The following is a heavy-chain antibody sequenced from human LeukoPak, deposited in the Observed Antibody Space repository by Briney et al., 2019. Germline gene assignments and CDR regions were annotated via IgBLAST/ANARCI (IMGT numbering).Heavy chain of an antibody. D-gene: IGHD6-13*01. CDR3: ASSIAAAYRLDAFDI. CDR1: GGSISSYY. Sequence: SETLSLTCTVSGGSISSYYWSWLRQPAGKGLEWIGRIYTSGSTNYNPSLKSRVTMPVDTSKNQFSLKLSSVTAADTAVYYCASSIAAAYRLDAFDIWGQGTMVTVSS. J-gene: IGHJ3*02. V-gene: IGHV4-4*07. CDR2: IYTSGST.